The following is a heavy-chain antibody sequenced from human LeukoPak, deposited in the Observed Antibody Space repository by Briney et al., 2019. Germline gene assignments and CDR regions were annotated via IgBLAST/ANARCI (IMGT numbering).Heavy chain of an antibody. V-gene: IGHV3-53*01. Sequence: GGSLRLSCAASGFTVSSNYMSWVRQAPGKGLEWVSVIYSGGSTYYADSVKGRFTISRDNSKNTLYLQMNSLRAEDTAVYYCAREAHTALGGMDVWGQGTTVTVSS. CDR3: AREAHTALGGMDV. J-gene: IGHJ6*02. CDR1: GFTVSSNY. D-gene: IGHD5-18*01. CDR2: IYSGGST.